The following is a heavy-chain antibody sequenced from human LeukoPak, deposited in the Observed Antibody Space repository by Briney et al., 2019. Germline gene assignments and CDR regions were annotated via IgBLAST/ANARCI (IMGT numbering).Heavy chain of an antibody. J-gene: IGHJ4*02. CDR3: AKDWGNKFASGSSYLDS. D-gene: IGHD3-10*01. V-gene: IGHV3-66*02. CDR2: IYNDGRT. CDR1: GFTFDHYG. Sequence: GGSLRLSCAASGFTFDHYGMSWVRQAPGKGLEWVSLIYNDGRTYYADSVKGRCTISRDNLKNVLYLQMNGLRPEDTAVYFCAKDWGNKFASGSSYLDSWGQGTLVTVSS.